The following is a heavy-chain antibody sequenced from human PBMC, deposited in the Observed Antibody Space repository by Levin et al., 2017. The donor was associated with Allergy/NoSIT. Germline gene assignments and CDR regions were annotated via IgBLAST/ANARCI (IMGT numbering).Heavy chain of an antibody. D-gene: IGHD6-19*01. V-gene: IGHV1-69*04. J-gene: IGHJ2*01. CDR2: IIPILGIA. CDR3: ASPGLAVAGDWYFDR. CDR1: GGTFSSYA. Sequence: KISCKASGGTFSSYAISWVRQAPGQGLEWMGRIIPILGIANYAQKFQGRVTITADKSTSTAYMELSSLRSEDTAVYYCASPGLAVAGDWYFDRWGRGTLVTVSS.